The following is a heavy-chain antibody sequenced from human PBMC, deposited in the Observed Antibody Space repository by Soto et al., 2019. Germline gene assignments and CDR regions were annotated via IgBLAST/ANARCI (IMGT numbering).Heavy chain of an antibody. J-gene: IGHJ6*02. CDR2: IYSGGST. D-gene: IGHD3-22*01. Sequence: GGSLRLSCALSGFTVSSNYMSWFRQPPGKGLEWVSVIYSGGSTYYADSVKGRFTISRDNSKNTLYLQMNSLRAEDTAVYYCARGKRYYDSSGYYSRGMAVWGQGTTVTV. CDR3: ARGKRYYDSSGYYSRGMAV. CDR1: GFTVSSNY. V-gene: IGHV3-53*01.